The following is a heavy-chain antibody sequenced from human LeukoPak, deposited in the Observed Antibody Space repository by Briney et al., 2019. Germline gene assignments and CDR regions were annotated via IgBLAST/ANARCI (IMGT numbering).Heavy chain of an antibody. V-gene: IGHV3-30*02. CDR3: AKGAGEKLYSRPGWYFDL. D-gene: IGHD5-18*01. Sequence: GGSLRLSCAASGFTFSSYGMHWVRQAPGKGLEWVAFIRYDGSNKYYADSVKGRFTISRDNSTNTLYLQMNSLRAEDTAVYYCAKGAGEKLYSRPGWYFDLWGRGTLVTVSS. CDR1: GFTFSSYG. J-gene: IGHJ2*01. CDR2: IRYDGSNK.